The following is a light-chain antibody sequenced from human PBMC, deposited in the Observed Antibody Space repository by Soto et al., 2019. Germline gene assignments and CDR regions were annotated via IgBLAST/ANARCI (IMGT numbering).Light chain of an antibody. CDR3: QQYYRTPQT. CDR2: WAS. J-gene: IGKJ2*01. Sequence: DIVMTQSPDSLAVSLGERATINCKSSQSVLYNSNNKNYLAWYQQKPGQPPKLLIYWASTRESVVPDRFSGSGSGTDFTLTISSLQAEDVAVYYCQQYYRTPQTFGQGTKLEIK. CDR1: QSVLYNSNNKNY. V-gene: IGKV4-1*01.